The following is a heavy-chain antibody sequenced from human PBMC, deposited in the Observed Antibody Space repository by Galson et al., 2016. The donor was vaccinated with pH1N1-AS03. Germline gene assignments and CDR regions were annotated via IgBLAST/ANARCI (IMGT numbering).Heavy chain of an antibody. CDR2: VYWDETR. J-gene: IGHJ3*02. CDR1: GVSVTSSGVG. Sequence: PALVKPTQTLTLTCSVSGVSVTSSGVGVGWFRQPPGKALEWLALVYWDETRRYSPSLKNRLTITKDSSKNQVVLTVTSVDPMDIATYFCVLPNRGGNAIEIWGHGTMVTVSS. CDR3: VLPNRGGNAIEI. D-gene: IGHD3-16*01. V-gene: IGHV2-5*02.